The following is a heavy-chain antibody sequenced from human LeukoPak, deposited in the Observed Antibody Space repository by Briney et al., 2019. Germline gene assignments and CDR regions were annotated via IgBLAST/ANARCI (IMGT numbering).Heavy chain of an antibody. Sequence: PGGSLRLSCVASGFTFSSCWMHWVRQAPGKGLVWVARIKGDGSFTNYADSVNGRFTISRDNAKNTLYLHMHGLRADDTALYCCVRDGDVFNFDYWGQGNLVTVSS. V-gene: IGHV3-74*01. J-gene: IGHJ4*02. D-gene: IGHD5-24*01. CDR2: IKGDGSFT. CDR1: GFTFSSCW. CDR3: VRDGDVFNFDY.